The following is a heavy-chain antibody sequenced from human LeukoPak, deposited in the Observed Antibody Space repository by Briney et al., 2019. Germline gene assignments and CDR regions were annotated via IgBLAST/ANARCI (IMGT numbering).Heavy chain of an antibody. CDR3: AKDESFGPPGVY. D-gene: IGHD3-3*01. CDR2: ISGSGSRT. Sequence: GGSLRLSCAASGFILSSYAMSWVRQAAGKGLEWVSAISGSGSRTYYADAVKGRFTIYRDNSKNTLYLQVNSLRAEDTAVYYCAKDESFGPPGVYWGQGTLVTVSS. J-gene: IGHJ4*02. CDR1: GFILSSYA. V-gene: IGHV3-23*01.